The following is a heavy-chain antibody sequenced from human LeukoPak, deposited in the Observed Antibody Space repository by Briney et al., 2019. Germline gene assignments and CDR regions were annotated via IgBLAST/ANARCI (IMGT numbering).Heavy chain of an antibody. J-gene: IGHJ4*02. CDR2: FHTDGGT. Sequence: PGGSLRLSCAASGFAFSKYDMHWVRQAPGKSLEWVSAFHTDGGTYYLGSVKGRFTISREDAKNSLYLQMSTLRAGDTAVYYCARGSGPGVTTIDSWGQGTLVIVSS. D-gene: IGHD4-17*01. V-gene: IGHV3-13*01. CDR1: GFAFSKYD. CDR3: ARGSGPGVTTIDS.